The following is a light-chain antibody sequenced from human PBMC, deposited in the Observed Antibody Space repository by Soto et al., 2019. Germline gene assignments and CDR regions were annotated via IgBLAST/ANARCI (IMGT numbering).Light chain of an antibody. J-gene: IGKJ2*01. Sequence: ERVMTQSPATLSVSPGERATLSCRASKSVSTNLAWYQQKPGQAPRLLMYGASTRATGIPARFSGSGSGTEFTLTISSLQSEDFAVYYCQQYHNWPPYTFGQGTKLEIK. CDR3: QQYHNWPPYT. V-gene: IGKV3-15*01. CDR2: GAS. CDR1: KSVSTN.